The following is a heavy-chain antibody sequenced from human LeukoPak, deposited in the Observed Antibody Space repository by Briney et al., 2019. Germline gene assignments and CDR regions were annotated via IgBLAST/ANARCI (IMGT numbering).Heavy chain of an antibody. Sequence: SETLSLNCTVSGGSFSGYYWTWIRQFPGKGLEWIGEMNDRGTTNRNPSLRSRVTMSVDPSQNQFSLKLSSVTAADTAVYYCARYRRGAFDYWGQGTLVTVSS. D-gene: IGHD3-10*01. CDR1: GGSFSGYY. J-gene: IGHJ4*02. CDR2: MNDRGTT. V-gene: IGHV4-34*01. CDR3: ARYRRGAFDY.